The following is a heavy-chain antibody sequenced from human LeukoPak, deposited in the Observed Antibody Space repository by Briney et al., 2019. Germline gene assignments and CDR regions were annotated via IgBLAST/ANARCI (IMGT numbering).Heavy chain of an antibody. Sequence: SETLSLTCTVSGGSISSSSYYWGWIRQPPGKGLEWIGSIYYSGGTYYNPSLKSRVTISVDTSKNQLSLKLSSVTAADTAVYYCARVARFGELLFDYWGQGTLVTVSS. CDR2: IYYSGGT. V-gene: IGHV4-39*07. J-gene: IGHJ4*02. CDR1: GGSISSSSYY. CDR3: ARVARFGELLFDY. D-gene: IGHD3-10*01.